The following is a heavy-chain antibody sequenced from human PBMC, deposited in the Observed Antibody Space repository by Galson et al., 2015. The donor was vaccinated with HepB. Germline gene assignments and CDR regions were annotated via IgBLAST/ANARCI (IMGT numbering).Heavy chain of an antibody. CDR1: GFTFGDYA. Sequence: SLRLSCAASGFTFGDYAMSWFRQAPGKGLEWVGFIRSNAYGGTTEYAASVKGRFTISRDDSKSIAYLQMNSLKTEDTAVYYCTRDAWELPAYYYYYGMDVWGQGTTVTVSS. CDR3: TRDAWELPAYYYYYGMDV. J-gene: IGHJ6*02. V-gene: IGHV3-49*03. D-gene: IGHD1-26*01. CDR2: IRSNAYGGTT.